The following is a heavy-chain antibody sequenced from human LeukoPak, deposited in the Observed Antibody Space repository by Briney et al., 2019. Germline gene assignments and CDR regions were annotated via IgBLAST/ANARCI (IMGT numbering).Heavy chain of an antibody. V-gene: IGHV1-69*05. D-gene: IGHD3-22*01. CDR2: IIPIFGTA. CDR1: GGTFSSYA. CDR3: ARGDDEDYYDSSGYRY. J-gene: IGHJ4*02. Sequence: SVKVSCKASGGTFSSYAISWVRQAPGQELEWMGGIIPIFGTANYAQKFQGRVTITTDESTSTAYMELSSLRSEDTAVYYCARGDDEDYYDSSGYRYWGQGTLVTVSS.